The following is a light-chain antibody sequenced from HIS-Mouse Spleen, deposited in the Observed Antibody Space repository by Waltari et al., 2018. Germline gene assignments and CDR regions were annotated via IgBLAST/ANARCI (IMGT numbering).Light chain of an antibody. V-gene: IGLV2-11*01. CDR1: SRDVGGYNY. J-gene: IGLJ1*01. Sequence: QSALTQPRSVSGSPGQSVTISCPGTSRDVGGYNYVSWYQQHPGKAPKLMIYDVSKRPSGVPDRFSGSKSGNTASLTISGLQAEDEADYYCCSYAGSYRVFGTGTKVTVL. CDR2: DVS. CDR3: CSYAGSYRV.